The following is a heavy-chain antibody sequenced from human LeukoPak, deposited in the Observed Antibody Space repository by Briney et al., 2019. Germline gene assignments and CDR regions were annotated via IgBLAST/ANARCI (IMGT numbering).Heavy chain of an antibody. CDR1: DESFSGYY. CDR3: ARGNRPYGEHEAFDI. Sequence: PSETLSLTCAVYDESFSGYYCSWIRQPPRKGLEWIGEIDHSGSTNYNPSLQSRVTISVDTSMNQFSLKVSSVSAADTAVYYCARGNRPYGEHEAFDIWGHGTTVTVSP. J-gene: IGHJ3*02. D-gene: IGHD3-10*01. CDR2: IDHSGST. V-gene: IGHV4-34*01.